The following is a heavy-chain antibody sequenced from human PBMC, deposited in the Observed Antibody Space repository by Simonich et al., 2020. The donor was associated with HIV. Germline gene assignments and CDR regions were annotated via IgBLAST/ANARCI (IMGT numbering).Heavy chain of an antibody. CDR1: GGTFSSYA. D-gene: IGHD6-13*01. Sequence: QVQLVQSGAEVKKPGSSVKVSCKVSGGTFSSYAVSWVRQAPGQGLEWMGGINPVVDTSNYAQKFQGRVTITADESTSPAYMELSSLRSEDTAVYYCARGRRYSSSWSFDYWGQGTLVTVSS. J-gene: IGHJ4*02. CDR2: INPVVDTS. CDR3: ARGRRYSSSWSFDY. V-gene: IGHV1-69*13.